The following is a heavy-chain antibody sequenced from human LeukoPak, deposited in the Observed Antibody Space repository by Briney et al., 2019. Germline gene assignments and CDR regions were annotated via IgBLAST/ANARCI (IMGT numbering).Heavy chain of an antibody. D-gene: IGHD3-3*01. CDR3: ARAQTGKREWLYAFVI. V-gene: IGHV3-53*01. CDR1: GFTVSSNY. Sequence: GGSLRLSCAASGFTVSSNYMSWVRQAPGKGLEWVSVIYSDGSTYYADPVKGRFTISRDNSKNTLHLQMNSLRAEDTAVYYCARAQTGKREWLYAFVIWGVGAMVTDSS. CDR2: IYSDGST. J-gene: IGHJ3*02.